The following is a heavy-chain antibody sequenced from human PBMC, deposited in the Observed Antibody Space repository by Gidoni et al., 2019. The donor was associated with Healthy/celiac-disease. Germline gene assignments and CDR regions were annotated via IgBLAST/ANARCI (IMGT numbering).Heavy chain of an antibody. V-gene: IGHV4-4*02. CDR3: ARFTSGGSYYYDSSGYSMTLDAFDI. D-gene: IGHD3-22*01. Sequence: QVQLQESGPGLVKPSGTLSLTCAVSGGSISSSNWWSWVRQPPGKRLEWIGEIYHSGSTNYNPSLKSRVTISVDKSKNQFSLKLSSVTAADTAVYYCARFTSGGSYYYDSSGYSMTLDAFDIWGQGTMVTVSS. CDR1: GGSISSSNW. J-gene: IGHJ3*02. CDR2: IYHSGST.